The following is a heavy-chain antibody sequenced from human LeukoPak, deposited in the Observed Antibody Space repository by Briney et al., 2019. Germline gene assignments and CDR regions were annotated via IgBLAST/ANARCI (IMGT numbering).Heavy chain of an antibody. CDR3: ARGGNSGWRTPNDDY. CDR1: GGTFSSYA. D-gene: IGHD6-19*01. V-gene: IGHV1-18*01. CDR2: SSAYNGNT. Sequence: ASVKVSCKASGGTFSSYALSWVRQAPGQGLEWMGWSSAYNGNTNYAQKLQGRVTMTTDTSTSTAYMELRSLRSDDTAVYYCARGGNSGWRTPNDDYWGQGTLVTVSS. J-gene: IGHJ4*02.